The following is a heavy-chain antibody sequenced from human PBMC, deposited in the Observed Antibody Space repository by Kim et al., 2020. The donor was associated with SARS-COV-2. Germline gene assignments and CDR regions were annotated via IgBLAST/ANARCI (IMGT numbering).Heavy chain of an antibody. CDR2: ISGSGGST. J-gene: IGHJ4*02. V-gene: IGHV3-23*01. CDR1: GFTFSSYA. Sequence: LSLTCAASGFTFSSYAMSWVRQAPGKGLEWVSAISGSGGSTYYADSVKGRFTIPRDNSKNTLYLQMNSLRAEDTAVYYCATHGHYGGDYWGQGTLVT. D-gene: IGHD4-17*01. CDR3: ATHGHYGGDY.